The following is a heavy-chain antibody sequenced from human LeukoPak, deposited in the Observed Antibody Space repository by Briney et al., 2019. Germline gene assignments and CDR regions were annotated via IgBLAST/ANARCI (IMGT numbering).Heavy chain of an antibody. V-gene: IGHV1-69*13. Sequence: SVKVSCKASGGTFSSYAISWVRQAPGQGLEWMGGIIPIFGTANYAQKFQGRVTITADESTSTAYMELSSLRSEDTAMYFCAREIAPAGKTFDYWGQGALVTVSS. CDR3: AREIAPAGKTFDY. CDR2: IIPIFGTA. J-gene: IGHJ4*02. CDR1: GGTFSSYA. D-gene: IGHD6-13*01.